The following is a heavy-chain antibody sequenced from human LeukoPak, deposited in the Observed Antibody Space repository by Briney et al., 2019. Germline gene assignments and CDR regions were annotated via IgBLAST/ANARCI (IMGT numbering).Heavy chain of an antibody. D-gene: IGHD1-1*01. CDR2: IIPIFGTA. J-gene: IGHJ6*02. CDR3: ASWRTESSLYGMDV. CDR1: GGTFSSYA. V-gene: IGHV1-69*13. Sequence: ASVKVSCKASGGTFSSYAISWVRQAPGQGLEWMGGIIPIFGTANYAQKFQGRVTITADESTSTAYMELSSLRSEDTAVYHCASWRTESSLYGMDVWGQGTTVTVSS.